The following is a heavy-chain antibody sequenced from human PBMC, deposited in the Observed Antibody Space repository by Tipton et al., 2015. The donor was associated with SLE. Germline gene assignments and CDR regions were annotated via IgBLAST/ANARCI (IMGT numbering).Heavy chain of an antibody. CDR2: IYYSGST. V-gene: IGHV4-59*12. Sequence: TLSLTCTVSGGSISSYYWSWIRQPPGKGLEWIGSIYYSGSTYYNPSLKSRVTISVDTSKNQFSLKLSSVTAADTAVYYCATYADIVVVPAEVYYYYYGMDVWGQGTTVTVSS. J-gene: IGHJ6*02. CDR1: GGSISSYY. D-gene: IGHD2-2*01. CDR3: ATYADIVVVPAEVYYYYYGMDV.